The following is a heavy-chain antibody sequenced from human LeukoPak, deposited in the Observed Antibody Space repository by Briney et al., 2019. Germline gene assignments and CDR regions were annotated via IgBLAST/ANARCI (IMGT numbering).Heavy chain of an antibody. CDR3: AKHPYEGYCSGGSCWNNWFDP. CDR2: ISGSGGST. CDR1: GFTFSSYG. Sequence: GGSLRLPCAASGFTFSSYGMSWVRQAPGKGLEWVSAISGSGGSTYYADSVKGRFTISRDNSKNTLYLQMNSLRAEDTAIYYCAKHPYEGYCSGGSCWNNWFDPWGQGTLVTVSS. V-gene: IGHV3-23*01. J-gene: IGHJ5*02. D-gene: IGHD2-15*01.